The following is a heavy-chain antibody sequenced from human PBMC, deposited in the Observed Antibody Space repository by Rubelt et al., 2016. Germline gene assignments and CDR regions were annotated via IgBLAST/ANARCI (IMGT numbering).Heavy chain of an antibody. V-gene: IGHV4-34*01. J-gene: IGHJ4*02. Sequence: QVQLQQWGAGLLKPSETLSLTCAVYGGSFSGYYWSWIRQPPGKGLEWIGEITHSGSTNYNPSLKSRVTISVDTSKNQCSLKLSSVTAADTAFYYCAEYVRVTGSYYFDYWGQGALVTVSS. CDR2: ITHSGST. D-gene: IGHD2-15*01. CDR1: GGSFSGYY. CDR3: AEYVRVTGSYYFDY.